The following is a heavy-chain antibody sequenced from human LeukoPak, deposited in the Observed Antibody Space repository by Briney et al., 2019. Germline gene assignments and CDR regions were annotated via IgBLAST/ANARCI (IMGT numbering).Heavy chain of an antibody. D-gene: IGHD6-13*01. CDR3: AKVPTYSSSWYAFYFDY. CDR2: ISSSGSTI. CDR1: GFTFSDYY. V-gene: IGHV3-11*01. J-gene: IGHJ4*02. Sequence: PGGSLRLSCAASGFTFSDYYMSWIRQAPGKGLEWVSYISSSGSTIYYADSVRGRFTISRDNAKNSLYLQLNSLRAEDTAVYYCAKVPTYSSSWYAFYFDYWGQGTLVTVSS.